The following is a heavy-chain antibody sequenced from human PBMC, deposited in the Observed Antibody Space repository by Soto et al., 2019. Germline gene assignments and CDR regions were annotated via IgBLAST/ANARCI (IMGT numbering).Heavy chain of an antibody. D-gene: IGHD2-2*03. J-gene: IGHJ5*02. V-gene: IGHV4-39*01. CDR1: GGTVSSNSYS. Sequence: PSETLSLTCTVSGGTVSSNSYSWGWIRQSPGKGLEWIATIYASENTYYNPSLLSRVTISVDTSKNEFSLRLTSVTAADTGVYYCVSLNGYCLRTNCPKGFDPWGQGTLVT. CDR2: IYASENT. CDR3: VSLNGYCLRTNCPKGFDP.